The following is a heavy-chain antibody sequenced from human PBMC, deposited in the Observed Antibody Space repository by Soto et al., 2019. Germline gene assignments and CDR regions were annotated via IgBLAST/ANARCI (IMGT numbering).Heavy chain of an antibody. D-gene: IGHD3-9*01. CDR1: GYTFTSYG. J-gene: IGHJ4*02. Sequence: GTSVKVSCKDSGYTFTSYGISWVRQAPGQGLEWMGIINPSGGSTSYAQKFQGRVTMTRDTSTSTVYMELSSLRSEDTAVYYCARGRVLRYFDWSDHLSHFDYWGQGTLVTVSS. CDR3: ARGRVLRYFDWSDHLSHFDY. V-gene: IGHV1-46*01. CDR2: INPSGGST.